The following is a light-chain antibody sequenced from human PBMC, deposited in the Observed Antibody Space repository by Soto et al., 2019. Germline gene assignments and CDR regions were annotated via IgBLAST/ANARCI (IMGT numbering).Light chain of an antibody. J-gene: IGKJ3*01. CDR3: QQYNTYRLFT. CDR2: EAS. CDR1: QSINNW. Sequence: DIPMTQSPSTLSASVGDRVIITCRTSQSINNWLAWFQQKPGKAPKLLIYEASNLESGVPSRFSGSGSGTEFTLTISSLQPDDFATYYCQQYNTYRLFTFGPGTKVDVK. V-gene: IGKV1-5*03.